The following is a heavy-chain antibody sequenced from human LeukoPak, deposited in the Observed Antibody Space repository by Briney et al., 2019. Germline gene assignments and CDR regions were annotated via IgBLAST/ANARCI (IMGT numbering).Heavy chain of an antibody. CDR3: AKGRYYSGDKEPETDY. Sequence: XXLRLSCAASGXTFSTYGMHWVRQAPGKGLEGVAVISYDGGNKYYADSVKGRFTISRDNSKNTLYLQMNSLRAEDTAVYYCAKGRYYSGDKEPETDYWGQGTLVTVSS. CDR2: ISYDGGNK. D-gene: IGHD2-15*01. V-gene: IGHV3-30*18. CDR1: GXTFSTYG. J-gene: IGHJ4*02.